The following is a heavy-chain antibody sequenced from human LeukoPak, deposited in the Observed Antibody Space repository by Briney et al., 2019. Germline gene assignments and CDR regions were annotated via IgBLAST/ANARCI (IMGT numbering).Heavy chain of an antibody. D-gene: IGHD3-22*01. CDR2: IYPGDSDT. CDR1: GYSFTIYW. CDR3: ARAVYYYDSSGYYFDY. V-gene: IGHV5-51*01. Sequence: PGESPKISCKGSGYSFTIYWIGWVRQMPGKGVEWMGIIYPGDSDTRYSPSFQGQVTISAEKSISTAYLKWSSLKASDTAMYYCARAVYYYDSSGYYFDYWGQGTLVTVSS. J-gene: IGHJ4*02.